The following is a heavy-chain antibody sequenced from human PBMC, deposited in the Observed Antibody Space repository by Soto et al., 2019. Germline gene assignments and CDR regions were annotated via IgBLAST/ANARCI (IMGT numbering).Heavy chain of an antibody. CDR1: GFSLSTSGVG. V-gene: IGHV2-5*02. CDR3: AYSRYTGSGVDY. Sequence: QITLKDSGPTLVKPTQTLTLTCTFSGFSLSTSGVGVGWIRQPPGKALEWLALIYWDDDKRYSPSLKSRLTITKDTSKDQVVLTMTNMDPVDTATYYCAYSRYTGSGVDYWGQGTLVTVSA. D-gene: IGHD3-10*01. CDR2: IYWDDDK. J-gene: IGHJ4*02.